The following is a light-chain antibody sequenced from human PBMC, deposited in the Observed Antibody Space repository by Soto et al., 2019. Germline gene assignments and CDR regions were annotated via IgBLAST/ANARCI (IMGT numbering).Light chain of an antibody. CDR1: QGLLHSSGYNY. J-gene: IGKJ1*01. V-gene: IGKV2-28*01. CDR3: RPPRSAPFT. CDR2: LVS. Sequence: IVMTQSPLSLPVTPGAPASISCRSSQGLLHSSGYNYFDXXXQKPGQSPQLLIYLVSNRASGVPDMFSGTGSGTDLTMKISRVEAEDFFFMFWRPPRSAPFTF.